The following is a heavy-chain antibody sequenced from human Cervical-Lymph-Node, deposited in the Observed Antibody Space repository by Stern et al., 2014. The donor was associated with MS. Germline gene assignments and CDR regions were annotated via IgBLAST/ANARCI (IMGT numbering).Heavy chain of an antibody. CDR1: GGSISSGAW. J-gene: IGHJ3*01. CDR2: IYHSGSS. CDR3: ARRPDGFDV. Sequence: VQLVESGPGLVKSSGTLSLTCAVSGGSISSGAWWSWVRQSPRTGLEWIGEIYHSGSSNYNPSLKYRATISVDKSKSHISLRLSSVTAADTAMYYCARRPDGFDVWGHGTMVTVSS. V-gene: IGHV4-4*02. D-gene: IGHD6-6*01.